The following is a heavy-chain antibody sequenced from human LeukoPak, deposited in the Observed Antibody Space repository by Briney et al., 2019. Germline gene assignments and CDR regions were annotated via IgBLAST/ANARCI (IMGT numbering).Heavy chain of an antibody. Sequence: PGGSLRLSCAASGFTFSDYYMSWIRQAPGKGLEWVSYISSSGSTIYYADSVKGRFTISRDNAENSLYLQMNSLRAEDTAVYARDIVVVVAAPYYYYGMDVWGQGTTVTVSS. V-gene: IGHV3-11*01. D-gene: IGHD2-15*01. CDR1: GFTFSDYY. CDR3: DIVVVVAAPYYYYGMDV. J-gene: IGHJ6*02. CDR2: ISSSGSTI.